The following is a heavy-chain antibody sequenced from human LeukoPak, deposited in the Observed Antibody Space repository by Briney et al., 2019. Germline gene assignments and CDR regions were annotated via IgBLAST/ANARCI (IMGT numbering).Heavy chain of an antibody. CDR1: GYTFTGYC. CDR2: INPNSGGT. V-gene: IGHV1-2*02. CDR3: APTSVSYFDY. D-gene: IGHD2-2*01. J-gene: IGHJ4*02. Sequence: GASVKVSCKASGYTFTGYCMHWVRQAPGQGLEWMGWINPNSGGTNYAQKFQGRVTMTRDTSVSTAYMELSRLRSDDTAAYYCAPTSVSYFDYWGQGTLVTVSS.